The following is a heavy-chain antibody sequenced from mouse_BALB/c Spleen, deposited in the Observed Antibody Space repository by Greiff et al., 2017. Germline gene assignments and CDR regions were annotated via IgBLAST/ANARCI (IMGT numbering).Heavy chain of an antibody. D-gene: IGHD2-14*01. V-gene: IGHV2-9-2*01. CDR3: VLAYRYDVGFAY. Sequence: QVQLKESGPGLVAPSQSLSITCTVSGFSLTSYDISWIRQPPGKGLEWLGVIWTGGGTNYNSAFMSRLSISKDNSKSQVFLKMNSLQTDDTAIYYCVLAYRYDVGFAYWGQGTLVTVSA. CDR2: IWTGGGT. CDR1: GFSLTSYD. J-gene: IGHJ3*01.